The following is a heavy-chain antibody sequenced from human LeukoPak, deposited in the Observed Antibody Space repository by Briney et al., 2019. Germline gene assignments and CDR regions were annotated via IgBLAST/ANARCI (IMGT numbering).Heavy chain of an antibody. V-gene: IGHV3-74*01. CDR2: IASDGNST. CDR3: ARGRPHGNDY. J-gene: IGHJ4*02. Sequence: GGSLRLSCAASGFTFSSYWMNWVRQAPGKGLVWVSRIASDGNSTTYADSVKGRFSISRDNAKNTLYLQMNSLRVEDTAVYCCARGRPHGNDYWGQGTLVTVSS. D-gene: IGHD4-23*01. CDR1: GFTFSSYW.